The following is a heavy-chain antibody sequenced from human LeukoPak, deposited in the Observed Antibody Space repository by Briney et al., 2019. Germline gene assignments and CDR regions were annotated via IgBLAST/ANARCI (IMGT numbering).Heavy chain of an antibody. CDR2: IAYDGSNE. D-gene: IGHD6-19*01. Sequence: GGSLRLSCAASGFTFSNYGMHWVRQAPGKGLEWVAVIAYDGSNEYYAEFVKGRFTISRDNSKNTLYLQMYSLRAEDTAVYFCAKDQGIAVAGTDDAFDISGQGTRVTVSS. CDR1: GFTFSNYG. J-gene: IGHJ3*02. CDR3: AKDQGIAVAGTDDAFDI. V-gene: IGHV3-30*18.